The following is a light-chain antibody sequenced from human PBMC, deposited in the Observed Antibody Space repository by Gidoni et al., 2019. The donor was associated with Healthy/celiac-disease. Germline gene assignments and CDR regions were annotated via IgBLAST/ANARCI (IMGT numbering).Light chain of an antibody. J-gene: IGKJ2*01. CDR3: QQYDNLPRYT. CDR1: QDIRNY. V-gene: IGKV1-33*01. CDR2: DAS. Sequence: DIQMTQSPSSLSASVGDRVTITCQASQDIRNYLNWYPQKPGKAPKLLIYDASNLETGVPSRFSGSGSGTDFTFTISSLHPEDIATYYCQQYDNLPRYTFGQGTKLEIK.